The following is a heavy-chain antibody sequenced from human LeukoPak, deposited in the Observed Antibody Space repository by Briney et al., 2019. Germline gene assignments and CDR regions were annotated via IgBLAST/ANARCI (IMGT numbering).Heavy chain of an antibody. V-gene: IGHV1-2*02. J-gene: IGHJ5*02. CDR3: AKEGPGIAVTPTNWFDP. D-gene: IGHD6-19*01. Sequence: GASVKVSCKASGYTFTGYYMHWVRQAPGQGLEWMGWINPNSGGTNYAQKFQGRVTMTRDTSISTAYMELSRLRSDDTAVYYCAKEGPGIAVTPTNWFDPWGQGTLVTVSS. CDR1: GYTFTGYY. CDR2: INPNSGGT.